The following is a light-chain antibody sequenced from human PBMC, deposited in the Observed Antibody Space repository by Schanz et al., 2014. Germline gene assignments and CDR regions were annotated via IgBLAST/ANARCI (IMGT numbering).Light chain of an antibody. CDR3: QQSYATPVT. CDR2: WAS. CDR1: QSVFFSSNNRDY. Sequence: DIVMTQSPDSLAVSLGERAIISCKSSQSVFFSSNNRDYLAWYQQKFGQPPKLLIYWASTRETGVPDRFSGSGSGTHFTLTISSLQAEDEAVYYRQQSYATPVTFGGGTKVEVK. J-gene: IGKJ4*01. V-gene: IGKV4-1*01.